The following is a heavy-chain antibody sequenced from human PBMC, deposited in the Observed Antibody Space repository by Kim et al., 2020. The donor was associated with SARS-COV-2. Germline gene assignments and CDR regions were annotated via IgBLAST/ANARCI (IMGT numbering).Heavy chain of an antibody. V-gene: IGHV4-30-2*01. J-gene: IGHJ4*02. CDR3: ARAGAMVRGGYFDY. Sequence: NPSMKSRVTIAVDRSKNQFSLKLSSGTAADTAVYYCARAGAMVRGGYFDYWGQGTLVTVSS. D-gene: IGHD3-10*01.